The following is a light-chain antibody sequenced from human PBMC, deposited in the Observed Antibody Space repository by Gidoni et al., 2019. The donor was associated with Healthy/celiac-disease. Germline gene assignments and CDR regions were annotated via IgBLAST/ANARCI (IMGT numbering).Light chain of an antibody. V-gene: IGLV2-14*03. CDR2: DVS. CDR1: SSDVGGYNY. J-gene: IGLJ1*01. CDR3: SSYTSSSTLV. Sequence: QSALTQPASVSGSPGQSITISCTGTSSDVGGYNYGSWYQQHPVKAPKLMSYDVSNRPSGVSNRFSGSKSGNTASLTISGLQAEDEADYYCSSYTSSSTLVFGTGTKVTVL.